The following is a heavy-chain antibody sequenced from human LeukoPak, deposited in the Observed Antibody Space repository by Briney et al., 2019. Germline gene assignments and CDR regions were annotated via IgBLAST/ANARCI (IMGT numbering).Heavy chain of an antibody. J-gene: IGHJ4*02. V-gene: IGHV4-39*01. D-gene: IGHD3-10*01. CDR1: GGSISSSSYY. CDR2: IYYSGST. CDR3: AGILYGSGSYYTEYYFDD. Sequence: PSETLSLTCTVSGGSISSSSYYWGWIRQPPGKGLEWIGSIYYSGSTYYNPSLKSRVTISVDTSKNQFSLKLSSVTAADTAVYYCAGILYGSGSYYTEYYFDDWGQGTLVTVSS.